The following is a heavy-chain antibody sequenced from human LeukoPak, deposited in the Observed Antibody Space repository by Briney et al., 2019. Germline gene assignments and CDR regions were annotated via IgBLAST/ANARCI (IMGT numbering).Heavy chain of an antibody. J-gene: IGHJ6*02. CDR2: INPNSGGT. Sequence: GASVKVSCKASGYTFTGYYMHWVRQAPGQGLEWMGWINPNSGGTNYAQKFQGRITMTMSTSISTAYMELTSLRSEDTAVYYCARGHNYYGMDVWGQGTTVTVTS. CDR3: ARGHNYYGMDV. V-gene: IGHV1-2*02. CDR1: GYTFTGYY.